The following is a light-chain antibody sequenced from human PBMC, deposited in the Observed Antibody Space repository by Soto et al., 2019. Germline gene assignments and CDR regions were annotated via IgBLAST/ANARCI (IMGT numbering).Light chain of an antibody. J-gene: IGKJ1*01. CDR1: QNLLHSNGYNY. V-gene: IGKV2-28*01. Sequence: DIVMTQSPLSLPVTPGEPASISCRSSQNLLHSNGYNYLDWYLQKPGQSPHLLIFLGSNRASGVHDRFSGSGSGTDFTLKISRVEAEDVGVYYCMQALQTPPTFGQGTKVEIK. CDR2: LGS. CDR3: MQALQTPPT.